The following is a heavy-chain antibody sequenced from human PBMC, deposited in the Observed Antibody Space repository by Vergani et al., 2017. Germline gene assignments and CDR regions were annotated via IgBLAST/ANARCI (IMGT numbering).Heavy chain of an antibody. V-gene: IGHV5-10-1*01. CDR1: GYSFTSYW. Sequence: EVQLVQSGAEVKKPGASLKISCKGSGYSFTSYWISWVRQMPGKGLEWMGRIDPSDSYTNYSPSFQGHVTISADKSISTAYLQWSSLKASDTAMYYCARQGHYDSSALDYWGQGTLVTVSS. CDR2: IDPSDSYT. D-gene: IGHD3-22*01. CDR3: ARQGHYDSSALDY. J-gene: IGHJ4*02.